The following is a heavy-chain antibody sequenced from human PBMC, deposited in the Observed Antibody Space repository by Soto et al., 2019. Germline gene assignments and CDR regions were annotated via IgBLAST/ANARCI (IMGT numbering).Heavy chain of an antibody. CDR2: IIPIFGTA. D-gene: IGHD3-3*02. Sequence: ASVKVSCKASGGTFSSYAISWVRQAPGQGLEWMGGIIPIFGTANYAQKFQGRVTITADESTSTAYMELSSLRSEDTAVYYCARAANPGRGHFWSGFRRGNWFDPWGQGTLVTVSS. J-gene: IGHJ5*02. CDR1: GGTFSSYA. V-gene: IGHV1-69*13. CDR3: ARAANPGRGHFWSGFRRGNWFDP.